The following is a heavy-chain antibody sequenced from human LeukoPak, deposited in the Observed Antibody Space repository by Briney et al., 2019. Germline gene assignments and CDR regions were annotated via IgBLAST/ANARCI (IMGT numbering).Heavy chain of an antibody. D-gene: IGHD3/OR15-3a*01. CDR2: MNGVGSTT. Sequence: GGALRLSCAASVVCFTNSWMHCGRQAPGEGRVWASRMNGVGSTTYIVDCVKGGSTISRDNEKNTLFLQMNSLRPEDTALYYFASEPYLANFCTGYPHFRGQGTLVTVSS. CDR3: ASEPYLANFCTGYPHF. V-gene: IGHV3-74*01. J-gene: IGHJ4*02. CDR1: VVCFTNSW.